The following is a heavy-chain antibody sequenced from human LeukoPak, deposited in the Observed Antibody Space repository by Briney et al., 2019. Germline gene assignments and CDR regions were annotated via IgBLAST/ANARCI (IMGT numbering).Heavy chain of an antibody. CDR2: IGSDAITK. V-gene: IGHV3-30*04. CDR3: AKDYHRGWYLLAGRFDY. CDR1: GFSFSSYS. D-gene: IGHD2-15*01. J-gene: IGHJ4*02. Sequence: PGGSLRLSCTASGFSFSSYSMHWVRQAPGKGLEWLAVIGSDAITKYYADSVKGRFTVSRDNSKNTLHLQMNSLRGEDTAVYYCAKDYHRGWYLLAGRFDYWGQGTLVTVSS.